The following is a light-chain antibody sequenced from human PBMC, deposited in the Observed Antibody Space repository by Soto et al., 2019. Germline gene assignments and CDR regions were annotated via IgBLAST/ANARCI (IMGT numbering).Light chain of an antibody. CDR2: AAS. V-gene: IGKV3-20*01. Sequence: EIVLTHSPGTLSLSPGERATLSCRASQSVTTSFLAWYQQKPGQAPRLLIYAASSRATGITDRFSGSGSGTDFTLTISRLEPEDFAVYYCQHYGRAPTFGPGTKVEIK. CDR1: QSVTTSF. J-gene: IGKJ1*01. CDR3: QHYGRAPT.